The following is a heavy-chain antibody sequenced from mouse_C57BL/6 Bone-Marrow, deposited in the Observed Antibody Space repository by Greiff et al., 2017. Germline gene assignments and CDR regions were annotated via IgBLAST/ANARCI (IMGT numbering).Heavy chain of an antibody. Sequence: DVKLQESGPGLVKPSQSLSLTCSVTGYSITSGYYWNWIRQFPGNKLEWMCYISYDGSNNYNPALKNRISITRDTAKNQFFLKLKSVTTEDTATYYCARLVVARYFDVWGTGTTVTVAS. J-gene: IGHJ1*03. CDR1: GYSITSGYY. D-gene: IGHD1-1*01. CDR2: ISYDGSN. CDR3: ARLVVARYFDV. V-gene: IGHV3-6*01.